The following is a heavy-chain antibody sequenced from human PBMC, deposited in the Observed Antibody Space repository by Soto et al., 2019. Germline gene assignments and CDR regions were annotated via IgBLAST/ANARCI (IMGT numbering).Heavy chain of an antibody. J-gene: IGHJ4*02. CDR2: ISSSGSTI. CDR1: GFTFSNYY. D-gene: IGHD6-19*01. Sequence: QVQLVESGGGLVKPGGSLRLSCAASGFTFSNYYMSWIRQAPGKGLEWVSYISSSGSTIYYADSVKGRFTISRDNAKKSLYLQMNSPRAEDTAVYYCARERRAGGWQNAFYFDYWGQGTLVTVSS. CDR3: ARERRAGGWQNAFYFDY. V-gene: IGHV3-11*01.